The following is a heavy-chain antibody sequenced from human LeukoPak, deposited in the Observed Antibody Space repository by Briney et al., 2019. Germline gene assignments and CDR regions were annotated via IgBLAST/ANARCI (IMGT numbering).Heavy chain of an antibody. CDR3: ARARVMATIRPYFDY. J-gene: IGHJ4*02. Sequence: SVKVSCKASGGTFSSYAISWVRQAPGQGLEWMGGIIPIFGTANYAQKFQGRVTITADESTSTAYMELSSLRSEDTAVYYCARARVMATIRPYFDYWGQGTLVIVSS. CDR1: GGTFSSYA. CDR2: IIPIFGTA. V-gene: IGHV1-69*13. D-gene: IGHD5-24*01.